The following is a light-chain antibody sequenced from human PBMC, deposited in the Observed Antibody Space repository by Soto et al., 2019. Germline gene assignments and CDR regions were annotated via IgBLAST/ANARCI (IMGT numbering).Light chain of an antibody. J-gene: IGLJ3*02. CDR3: SSYAGSNNFWV. Sequence: QSALTQPPSASGSPGQSVTISCTGTSSDVGGYNYVSWYQQHPGKAPKLMIYEVSKRPSGVPDRFSGSKSGNTASLTVSGLQAEDEADYYCSSYAGSNNFWVFGGGTRSPS. CDR2: EVS. V-gene: IGLV2-8*01. CDR1: SSDVGGYNY.